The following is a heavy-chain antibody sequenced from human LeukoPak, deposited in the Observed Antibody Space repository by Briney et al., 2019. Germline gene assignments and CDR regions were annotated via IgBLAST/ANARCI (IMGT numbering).Heavy chain of an antibody. CDR2: IYYSGST. V-gene: IGHV4-59*08. CDR3: ARADYDSSGPGAFDI. Sequence: GSLRLSCAASGFTFSSYAVSWIRQPPGKGLEWIGSIYYSGSTNYNPSLKSRVTISVDRSKNQFSLKLSSVTAADTAVYYCARADYDSSGPGAFDIWGQGTMVTVSS. D-gene: IGHD3-22*01. J-gene: IGHJ3*02. CDR1: GFTFSSYA.